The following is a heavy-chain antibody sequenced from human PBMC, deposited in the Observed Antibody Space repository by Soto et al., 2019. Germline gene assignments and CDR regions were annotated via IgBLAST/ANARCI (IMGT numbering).Heavy chain of an antibody. V-gene: IGHV3-30-3*01. CDR1: GFIFDNYA. CDR3: ARHTKYSTDY. CDR2: ISFDATNK. Sequence: PGGSLRLSCAASGFIFDNYAIHWVRQAPGQGLEWVAYISFDATNKYYTASVQGGFTLSRDDFMHAVFLQMNRLRAHDTALYYCARHTKYSTDYWGHGTLVTVSS. J-gene: IGHJ4*01. D-gene: IGHD4-4*01.